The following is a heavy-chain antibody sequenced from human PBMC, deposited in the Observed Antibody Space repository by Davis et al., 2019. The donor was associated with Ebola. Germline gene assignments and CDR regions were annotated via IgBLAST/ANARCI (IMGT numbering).Heavy chain of an antibody. CDR1: GFTFSSYS. J-gene: IGHJ3*02. V-gene: IGHV3-23*01. D-gene: IGHD2-2*01. Sequence: GGSLRLSCAASGFTFSSYSMNWVRQAPGKGLEWVSGISVRGDGTSYSDSVKGRFTISRDNSKNTLYLQMNSLRAEDTAVYYCAKAQECSSTTCYAFDIWGQGTVVTVSS. CDR3: AKAQECSSTTCYAFDI. CDR2: ISVRGDGT.